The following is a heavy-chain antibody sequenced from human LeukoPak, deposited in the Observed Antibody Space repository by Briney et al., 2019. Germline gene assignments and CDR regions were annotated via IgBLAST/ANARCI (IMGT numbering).Heavy chain of an antibody. Sequence: SETLSFTRSVSGGSISSSSYYWGWIRQSPGTGLQWIGSMYYRGTTYENSSLKSRLTLSIDTSNNQFSLKLTSVTAADTAVYYCAREYSRSVVAGSRPDLWGQGLLVTVSS. CDR1: GGSISSSSYY. D-gene: IGHD2-15*01. V-gene: IGHV4-39*02. CDR2: MYYRGTT. CDR3: AREYSRSVVAGSRPDL. J-gene: IGHJ4*02.